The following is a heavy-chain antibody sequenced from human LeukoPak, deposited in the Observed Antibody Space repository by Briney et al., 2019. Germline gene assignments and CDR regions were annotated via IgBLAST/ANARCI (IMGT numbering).Heavy chain of an antibody. CDR3: AKAPCGTSYFGY. J-gene: IGHJ4*01. D-gene: IGHD2-2*01. V-gene: IGHV3-23*01. Sequence: PGGSLRLSCAASGFTFSSLGMSWVRQAPGKGLEWVSSITNSGAGTYYADSVRGRFTISRDNSKNTVYLQMNSLRAEDTAVYYCAKAPCGTSYFGYWGHGNLVTVS. CDR1: GFTFSSLG. CDR2: ITNSGAGT.